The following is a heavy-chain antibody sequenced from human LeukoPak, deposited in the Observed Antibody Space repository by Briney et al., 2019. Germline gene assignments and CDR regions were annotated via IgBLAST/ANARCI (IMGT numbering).Heavy chain of an antibody. CDR2: MNPNSGNT. Sequence: GASVSVSCKASGYTFTIYDINWVRQAPGQGVEWMGWMNPNSGNTGYAQKFPGRVTMTRNTSISTAYMELSSLRSEDTAVYYCARVPSIAARLGNYYYYYMDVWGKGTTVTVSS. V-gene: IGHV1-8*01. CDR3: ARVPSIAARLGNYYYYYMDV. J-gene: IGHJ6*03. D-gene: IGHD6-6*01. CDR1: GYTFTIYD.